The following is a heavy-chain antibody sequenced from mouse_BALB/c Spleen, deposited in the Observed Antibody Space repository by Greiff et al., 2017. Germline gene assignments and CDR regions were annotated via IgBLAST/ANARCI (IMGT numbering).Heavy chain of an antibody. Sequence: EVKLVESGGGLVKPGGSLKLSCAASGFTFSSYAMSWVRQTPEKRLEWVASISSGGSTYYPDSVKGRFTISRDNARYILYLQMSSLRSEDTAMYYCARAYYRYDGRYWYFDVWGAGTTVTVSS. V-gene: IGHV5-6-5*01. CDR1: GFTFSSYA. D-gene: IGHD2-14*01. J-gene: IGHJ1*01. CDR2: ISSGGST. CDR3: ARAYYRYDGRYWYFDV.